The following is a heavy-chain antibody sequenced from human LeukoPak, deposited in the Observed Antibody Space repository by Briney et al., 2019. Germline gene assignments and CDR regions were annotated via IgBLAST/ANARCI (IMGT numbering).Heavy chain of an antibody. CDR3: AREGGLFQP. Sequence: GGSLRLSCAASGFTFSRYEMNWVCQAPGKGLEWVSYISSSGSTIYYADSVKGRFTISRDNAKNSLYLQMNSLRAADTAVYYCAREGGLFQPWGQGTLVTVSS. CDR1: GFTFSRYE. CDR2: ISSSGSTI. J-gene: IGHJ4*02. V-gene: IGHV3-48*03. D-gene: IGHD3-22*01.